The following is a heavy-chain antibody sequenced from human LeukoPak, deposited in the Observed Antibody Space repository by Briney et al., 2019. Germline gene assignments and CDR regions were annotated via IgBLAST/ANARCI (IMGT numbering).Heavy chain of an antibody. Sequence: GASVKVSCKASGYTFTGYYMHWVRQAPGQGLEWMGWINPNSGGTNYAQKFQGRVTLTRDTSITTAYMELSRLKSDDTAVYYCATKGSSGNFQDYWGQGSLVTVSS. CDR3: ATKGSSGNFQDY. V-gene: IGHV1-2*02. J-gene: IGHJ4*02. D-gene: IGHD3-10*01. CDR1: GYTFTGYY. CDR2: INPNSGGT.